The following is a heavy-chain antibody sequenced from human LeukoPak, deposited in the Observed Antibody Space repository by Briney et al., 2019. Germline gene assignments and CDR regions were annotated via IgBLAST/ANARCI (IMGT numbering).Heavy chain of an antibody. CDR2: INPNSGGT. D-gene: IGHD3-22*01. Sequence: ASVKVSCKASGYTFTGYYMHWARQAPGQGLEWMGWINPNSGGTNYAQKFQGRVTMTRDTSISTAYMELSRLRSDDTAVYYCAREVVVITTGYMDVWGKGTTVTVSS. CDR3: AREVVVITTGYMDV. V-gene: IGHV1-2*02. J-gene: IGHJ6*03. CDR1: GYTFTGYY.